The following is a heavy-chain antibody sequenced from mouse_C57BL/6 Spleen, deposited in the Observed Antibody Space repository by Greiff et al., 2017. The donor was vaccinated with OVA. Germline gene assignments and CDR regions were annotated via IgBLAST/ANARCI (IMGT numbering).Heavy chain of an antibody. J-gene: IGHJ3*01. CDR1: GFTFSDYG. Sequence: EVKLQESGGGLVKPGGSLKLSCAASGFTFSDYGMHWVRQAPEKGLEWVAYISSGSSTIYYADTVKGRFTISRDNAKNTLFLQMTRLRSEDTAMYYCARDYYGSSYLAWFAYWGQGTLVTVSA. CDR3: ARDYYGSSYLAWFAY. D-gene: IGHD1-1*01. CDR2: ISSGSSTI. V-gene: IGHV5-17*01.